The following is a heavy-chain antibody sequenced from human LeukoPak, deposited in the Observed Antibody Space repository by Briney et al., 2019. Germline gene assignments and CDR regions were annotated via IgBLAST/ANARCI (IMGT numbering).Heavy chain of an antibody. J-gene: IGHJ4*02. V-gene: IGHV3-21*01. CDR1: GFTFSSYS. Sequence: GGSLRLSCAASGFTFSSYSMNWVRQAPERGLEWVSSISSSSSYIYYADSVKGRFTISRDNAKNSLYLQMNSLRAEDTAVYYCARDQGYSSGLLFDYWGQGTLVTVSS. CDR3: ARDQGYSSGLLFDY. CDR2: ISSSSSYI. D-gene: IGHD6-19*01.